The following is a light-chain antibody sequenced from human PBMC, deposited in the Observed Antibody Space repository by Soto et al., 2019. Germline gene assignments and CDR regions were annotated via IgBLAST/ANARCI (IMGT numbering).Light chain of an antibody. V-gene: IGKV3-15*01. CDR2: GAS. CDR1: QSVSSN. CDR3: QQRDTWPPFT. Sequence: EIVMTQSPATLYLSPGEGATLSCRASQSVSSNLAWYQQKPGQAPRLLIYGASTRATGIPARFSGSGSGTEFTLTIRSLQSEDFAVYCCQQRDTWPPFTFGPGTKVDFK. J-gene: IGKJ3*01.